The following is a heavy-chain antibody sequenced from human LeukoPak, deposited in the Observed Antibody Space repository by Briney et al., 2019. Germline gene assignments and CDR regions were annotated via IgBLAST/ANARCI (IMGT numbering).Heavy chain of an antibody. V-gene: IGHV3-11*04. CDR3: ARVRGSYSVDY. Sequence: KPGGSLRLSCAASGFTFSDYYMSWIRQAPGKGLEWVSYISNTGSATQYADSVKGRFTISRDNAKNSLHLQMNSLRAEDTAVYYCARVRGSYSVDYWGQGTLVTVSS. J-gene: IGHJ4*02. CDR2: ISNTGSAT. D-gene: IGHD1-26*01. CDR1: GFTFSDYY.